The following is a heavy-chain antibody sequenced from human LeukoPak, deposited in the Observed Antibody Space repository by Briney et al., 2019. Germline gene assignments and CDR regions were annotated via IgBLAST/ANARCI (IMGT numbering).Heavy chain of an antibody. J-gene: IGHJ4*02. CDR2: IYYSGST. Sequence: PSETLSLTCTVSGGSISSGDYYWSWIRQPPGKGLEWIGYIYYSGSTYYNPSLKSRVTISVDTSKNQFSLKLSSVTAADTAVYYCARELRWMYYFDYWGQRTVDADSS. V-gene: IGHV4-30-4*01. CDR1: GGSISSGDYY. D-gene: IGHD4-23*01. CDR3: ARELRWMYYFDY.